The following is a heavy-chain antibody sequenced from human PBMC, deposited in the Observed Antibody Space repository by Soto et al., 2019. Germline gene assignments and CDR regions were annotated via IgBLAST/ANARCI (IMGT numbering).Heavy chain of an antibody. Sequence: QVQLVESGGGVVQPGRSLRLSCAASGFSFSSYGIHWVRQAPDKGVEWVAVISYDGSNKYYADSVKCRFTISRDNLKNTLYLQMNSLRAEVTAVYYSAQLPSYIWGTYRDDAFDIWGQGTMVIVSS. CDR3: AQLPSYIWGTYRDDAFDI. D-gene: IGHD3-16*02. CDR2: ISYDGSNK. J-gene: IGHJ3*02. V-gene: IGHV3-30*03. CDR1: GFSFSSYG.